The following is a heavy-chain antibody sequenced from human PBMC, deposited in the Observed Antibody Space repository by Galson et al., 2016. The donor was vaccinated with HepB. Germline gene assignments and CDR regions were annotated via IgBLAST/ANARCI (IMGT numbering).Heavy chain of an antibody. CDR2: LSWTSGSI. V-gene: IGHV3-9*02. CDR1: GFTSDHYA. CDR3: AKDSGAYYYDSSGHRRNAFDI. D-gene: IGHD3-22*01. J-gene: IGHJ3*02. Sequence: SLRLSCAASGFTSDHYAMHWVRQAPGKGFEWVSGLSWTSGSICYADSVTGRFTISRDNAKNSLYLQRNRLRAEDTALYYCAKDSGAYYYDSSGHRRNAFDIWGQGTVVTVSS.